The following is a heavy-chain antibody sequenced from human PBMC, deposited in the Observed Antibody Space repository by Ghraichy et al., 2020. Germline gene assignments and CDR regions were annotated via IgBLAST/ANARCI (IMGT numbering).Heavy chain of an antibody. CDR1: GFSLTTDGVG. CDR2: IYWDDDK. D-gene: IGHD4-17*01. CDR3: AYRRSTVTTRYFDD. Sequence: SGPTLVKPTQTLTLTCTFSGFSLTTDGVGVGWIRQPPGKALEWLAVIYWDDDKRYSPSLETRLTITKDTSKNQVVLTMTNMDPVDTGTYYCAYRRSTVTTRYFDDWGQGTLVTVSS. J-gene: IGHJ4*02. V-gene: IGHV2-5*02.